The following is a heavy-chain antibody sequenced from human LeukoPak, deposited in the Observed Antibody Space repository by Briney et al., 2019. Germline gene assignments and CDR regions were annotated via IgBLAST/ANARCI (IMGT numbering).Heavy chain of an antibody. Sequence: GASVKVSCKASGYTFNSFGINWVRQAPGQGLEWMGWISAYNDNTEYAQQFQGRVTMTTDRSTSTAYMELRSLRSDDTAIYYCARDCGGDCYQLPNWFDPWGQGTLVTVSS. V-gene: IGHV1-18*01. D-gene: IGHD2-21*02. CDR1: GYTFNSFG. CDR2: ISAYNDNT. CDR3: ARDCGGDCYQLPNWFDP. J-gene: IGHJ5*02.